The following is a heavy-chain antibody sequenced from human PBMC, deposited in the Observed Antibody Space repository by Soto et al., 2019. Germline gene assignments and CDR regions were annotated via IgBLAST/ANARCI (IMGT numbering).Heavy chain of an antibody. Sequence: VKVSCKASGGTFSSYAISWVRQAPGQGLEWMGGIIPIFGTANYAQKFQGRVTITADESTSTAYMELSSLGSEDTAVYYCARDRYTIAAAGYYYYGMDVWGQGTTVTVSS. CDR3: ARDRYTIAAAGYYYYGMDV. CDR1: GGTFSSYA. CDR2: IIPIFGTA. J-gene: IGHJ6*02. D-gene: IGHD6-13*01. V-gene: IGHV1-69*01.